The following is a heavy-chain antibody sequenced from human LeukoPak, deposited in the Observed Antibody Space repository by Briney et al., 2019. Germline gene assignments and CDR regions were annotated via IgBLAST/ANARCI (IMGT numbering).Heavy chain of an antibody. CDR2: ISYDGSNK. CDR3: ASGRSYDSSGYYDI. J-gene: IGHJ4*02. CDR1: GFTFSTYG. D-gene: IGHD3-22*01. Sequence: PGESLRLSCAASGFTFSTYGMHWVRQAPGKGLEWVAVISYDGSNKYYADSVKGRFTISRDNSKNTLYLQMNSLRAEDTAVYYCASGRSYDSSGYYDIWGQGTLVTVSS. V-gene: IGHV3-30*03.